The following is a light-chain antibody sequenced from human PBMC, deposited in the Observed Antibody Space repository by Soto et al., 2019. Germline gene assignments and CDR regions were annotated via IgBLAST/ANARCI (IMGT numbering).Light chain of an antibody. CDR3: QAWDSSPAHVV. CDR2: QDS. V-gene: IGLV3-1*01. Sequence: SYELTQPPSVSVSPGQTASITCSGDKLGDKYACWYQQKPGQSPVLVIYQDSKRPSGIPERFSGSNSGNTATLTISGTQAMDEADYYCQAWDSSPAHVVFGGGTKLTVL. CDR1: KLGDKY. J-gene: IGLJ2*01.